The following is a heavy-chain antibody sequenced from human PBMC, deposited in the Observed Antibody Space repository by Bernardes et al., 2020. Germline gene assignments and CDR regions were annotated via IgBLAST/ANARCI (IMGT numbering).Heavy chain of an antibody. CDR2: INHSGST. D-gene: IGHD6-13*01. CDR1: GGSFSGYY. V-gene: IGHV4-34*01. CDR3: ARRHSSKHWFDP. Sequence: TLSLTCAVYGGSFSGYYWSWIRQPPGKGLEWIGEINHSGSTNYNPSLKSRVSISVDTSKNQFSLKLSSVTAADTAVYYCARRHSSKHWFDPWGQGTLVTVSS. J-gene: IGHJ5*02.